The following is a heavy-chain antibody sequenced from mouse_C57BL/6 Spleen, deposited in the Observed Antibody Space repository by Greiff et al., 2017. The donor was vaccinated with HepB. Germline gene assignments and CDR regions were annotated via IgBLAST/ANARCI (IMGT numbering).Heavy chain of an antibody. Sequence: QVQLQQPGAELVRPGSSVKLSCKASGYTFTSYWMDWVKQRPGQGLEWIGNIYPSDSETHYNQKFKDKATLTVDKSSSTAYMQLSSLTSEDSAVYYCAKSPFAWFAYWGQGTLVTVSA. V-gene: IGHV1-61*01. CDR1: GYTFTSYW. J-gene: IGHJ3*01. CDR2: IYPSDSET. CDR3: AKSPFAWFAY.